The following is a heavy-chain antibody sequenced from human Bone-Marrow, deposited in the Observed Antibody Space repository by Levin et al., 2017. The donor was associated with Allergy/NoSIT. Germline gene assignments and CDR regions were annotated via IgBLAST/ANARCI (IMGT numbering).Heavy chain of an antibody. D-gene: IGHD4-17*01. J-gene: IGHJ6*03. V-gene: IGHV3-23*01. CDR3: AKAGTTVMVSYYYMDV. CDR2: MSGSGGAT. CDR1: RPILSDYA. Sequence: GGSLRLSCAASRPILSDYAMNWVRQAPGKGLQWVSGMSGSGGATYYADSVKGQFTISRDYSKSTVFLQMNSLRADDTAVYYCAKAGTTVMVSYYYMDVWGTGTTVTVSS.